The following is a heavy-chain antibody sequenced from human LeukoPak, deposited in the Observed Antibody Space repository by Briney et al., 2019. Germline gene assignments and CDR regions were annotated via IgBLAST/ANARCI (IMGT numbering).Heavy chain of an antibody. Sequence: GGSLRLSCAASGFTFTTYTMSWVRQAPGKGLGWVSSISGSSVYIYYADSVKGRFTMSRDNAKNSLYMQMNSLRAEDAAVYYCARVSVAGAVIDAFDIWGQGTVVTVS. CDR2: ISGSSVYI. V-gene: IGHV3-21*01. J-gene: IGHJ3*02. D-gene: IGHD6-19*01. CDR3: ARVSVAGAVIDAFDI. CDR1: GFTFTTYT.